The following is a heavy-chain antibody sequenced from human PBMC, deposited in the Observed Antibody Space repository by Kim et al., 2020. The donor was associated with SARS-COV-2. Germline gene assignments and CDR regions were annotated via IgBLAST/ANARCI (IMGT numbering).Heavy chain of an antibody. Sequence: SETLSLTCAVYGGSFSGYYWSWIRQPPGKGLEWIGEINHSGSTNYNPSLKSRVTISVDTSKNQFSLKLSSVTAADTAVYYCARGDRYRTSRCSGGSCYSGWFDPWGQGTLVTVSS. V-gene: IGHV4-34*01. J-gene: IGHJ5*02. CDR1: GGSFSGYY. D-gene: IGHD2-15*01. CDR2: INHSGST. CDR3: ARGDRYRTSRCSGGSCYSGWFDP.